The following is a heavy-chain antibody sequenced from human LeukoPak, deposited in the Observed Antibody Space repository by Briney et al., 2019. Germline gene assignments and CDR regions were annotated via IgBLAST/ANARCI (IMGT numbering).Heavy chain of an antibody. Sequence: PSETLSLTCTVSGGSISSGGCYWSWIRQPPGKGLEWIGYIYHSGSTYYNPSLKSRVTISVDRSKNQFSLKLSSVTAADTAVYYCARVGGLGYSSSWSTDWYFDLWGHGTLVTVSS. J-gene: IGHJ2*01. V-gene: IGHV4-30-2*01. CDR1: GGSISSGGCY. CDR3: ARVGGLGYSSSWSTDWYFDL. CDR2: IYHSGST. D-gene: IGHD6-13*01.